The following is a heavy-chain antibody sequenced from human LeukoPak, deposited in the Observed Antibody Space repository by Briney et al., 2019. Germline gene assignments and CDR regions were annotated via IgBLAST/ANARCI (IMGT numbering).Heavy chain of an antibody. V-gene: IGHV3-7*01. D-gene: IGHD6-6*01. J-gene: IGHJ6*03. CDR3: ARAEHEQLLQGGGFYYMDV. Sequence: AGGSLRLSCEASGFTYTDYWMTWVRQAPGKGLEWVANIKQDGSEKYYVDSVKGRFTISRDNAKNSLSLQMNSLRVEDTAVYYCARAEHEQLLQGGGFYYMDVWGKGTTVTVSS. CDR1: GFTYTDYW. CDR2: IKQDGSEK.